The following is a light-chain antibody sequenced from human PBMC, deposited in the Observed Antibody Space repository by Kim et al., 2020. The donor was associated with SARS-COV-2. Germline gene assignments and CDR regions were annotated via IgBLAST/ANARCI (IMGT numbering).Light chain of an antibody. CDR3: QQYGTSPT. CDR2: GAS. V-gene: IGKV3-20*01. CDR1: QSVSSSY. Sequence: VSPGEGATLSCRASQSVSSSYLVWYQQKPGQAPRLLIYGASSRATGIPDRFSGSGSGTDFTLTISRLEPEDFAVYYCQQYGTSPTFGGGTKVDIK. J-gene: IGKJ4*01.